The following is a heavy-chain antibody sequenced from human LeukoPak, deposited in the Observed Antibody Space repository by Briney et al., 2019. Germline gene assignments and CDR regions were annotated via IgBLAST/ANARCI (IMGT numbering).Heavy chain of an antibody. J-gene: IGHJ4*02. CDR2: IYNSGST. CDR1: GGSISIYY. Sequence: PSETLSLTCIVSGGSISIYYWSWIRQPPGKGLEWIGYIYNSGSTNYNPSLKSRVTISVDTSKNQFSLKLTSVTAADTAVYYCVRDRELNYWGQGTLVTVSS. V-gene: IGHV4-59*01. CDR3: VRDRELNY. D-gene: IGHD3-10*01.